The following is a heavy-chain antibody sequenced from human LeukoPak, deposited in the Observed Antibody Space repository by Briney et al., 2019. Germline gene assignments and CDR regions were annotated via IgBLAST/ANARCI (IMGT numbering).Heavy chain of an antibody. CDR2: IYYSGST. D-gene: IGHD3-10*01. V-gene: IGHV4-59*01. Sequence: PSETLSLTCTVSGGSISSYYWSWLRQPPGKGLEWIGYIYYSGSTNYNPSLKSRVTISVDTSKNQFSLKLSSVTAADTAVYYCARSEIWFGEFTYLDYWGQGTLVTVSS. CDR3: ARSEIWFGEFTYLDY. CDR1: GGSISSYY. J-gene: IGHJ4*02.